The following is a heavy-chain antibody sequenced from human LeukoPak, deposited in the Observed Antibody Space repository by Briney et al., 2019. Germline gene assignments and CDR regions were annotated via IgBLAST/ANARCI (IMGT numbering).Heavy chain of an antibody. D-gene: IGHD5-12*01. CDR1: GFTFSSYA. Sequence: GGSLRLSCAASGFTFSSYAMHWVRQAPGKGLEWVAVISYDGSNKYYADSVKGRFTISRDNSKNTLYLQMNSLRAEDTAVYYCARGYSGYDWRADAFDIWGQGTMVTVSS. CDR2: ISYDGSNK. V-gene: IGHV3-30-3*01. J-gene: IGHJ3*02. CDR3: ARGYSGYDWRADAFDI.